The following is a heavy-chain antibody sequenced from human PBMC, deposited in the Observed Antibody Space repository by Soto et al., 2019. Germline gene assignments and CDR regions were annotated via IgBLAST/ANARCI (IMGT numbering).Heavy chain of an antibody. D-gene: IGHD7-27*01. CDR3: TRGPSGDKVDY. CDR1: GGSISSGGYS. Sequence: TSEILPLTCAVSGGSISSGGYSWSWIRQPPGKGLEWIGYIYHSGSTYYNPSLKSRVTISVDTSKNQFSLKLSSVSAADTAVYYCTRGPSGDKVDYWGQGTLVTVSS. CDR2: IYHSGST. J-gene: IGHJ4*02. V-gene: IGHV4-30-2*05.